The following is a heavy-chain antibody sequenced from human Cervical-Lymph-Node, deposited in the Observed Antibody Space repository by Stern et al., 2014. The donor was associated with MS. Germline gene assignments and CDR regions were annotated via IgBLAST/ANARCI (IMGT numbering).Heavy chain of an antibody. CDR2: IFSNDEK. D-gene: IGHD5-18*01. J-gene: IGHJ6*02. V-gene: IGHV2-26*01. CDR3: ARIDTAMGYGMDV. CDR1: GFSLSNARMG. Sequence: QITLKESGPVLVKPTETLTLTCTVSGFSLSNARMGVSWIRQPPGKGLEWLAHIFSNDEKSYSTSLKSRLTISKDTSKSQVVLTMTNMDPVDTATYYCARIDTAMGYGMDVWGQGTTVTVSS.